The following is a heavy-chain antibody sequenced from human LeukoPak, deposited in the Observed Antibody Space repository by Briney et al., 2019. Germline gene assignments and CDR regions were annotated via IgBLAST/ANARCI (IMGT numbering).Heavy chain of an antibody. V-gene: IGHV1-69*05. CDR2: IIPIFGTA. CDR1: GGTFSSYA. D-gene: IGHD6-13*01. CDR3: ARVGPGSSNPFVY. J-gene: IGHJ4*02. Sequence: SVKVSCKASGGTFSSYAISWVRQAPGQGLEWMGGIIPIFGTANYAQKFQGRVTITTDESTSTAYMELSSLRSEDTAVYYCARVGPGSSNPFVYWGQGTLVTVSS.